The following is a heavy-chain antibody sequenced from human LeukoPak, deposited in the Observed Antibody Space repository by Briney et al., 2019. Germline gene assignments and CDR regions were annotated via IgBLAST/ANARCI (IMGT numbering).Heavy chain of an antibody. Sequence: GGSLRLSCAASGFTFISYSMSWVRQAPGKGLEWVSAISGSSGLTYYADSVKGRFTISRDNSQNTLSLQMNSLRAEDTAVYYCAKMDWSDISRYFDHWGQGTLVTVSS. CDR2: ISGSSGLT. J-gene: IGHJ4*02. CDR3: AKMDWSDISRYFDH. V-gene: IGHV3-23*01. CDR1: GFTFISYS. D-gene: IGHD1-1*01.